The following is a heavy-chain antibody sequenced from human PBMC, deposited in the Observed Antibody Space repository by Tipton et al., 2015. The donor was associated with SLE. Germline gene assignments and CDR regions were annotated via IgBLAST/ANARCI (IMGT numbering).Heavy chain of an antibody. J-gene: IGHJ3*02. Sequence: TLSFTCTVSGGSISSYYWSWIRQPPGKGLEWIGYIYYSGSTNYDPSLKSRVTISLDTSKNQFSLKLSSVTAADTAVYYCARVRDDVENAFDIWGQGTMVTVSS. D-gene: IGHD1-1*01. V-gene: IGHV4-59*08. CDR2: IYYSGST. CDR1: GGSISSYY. CDR3: ARVRDDVENAFDI.